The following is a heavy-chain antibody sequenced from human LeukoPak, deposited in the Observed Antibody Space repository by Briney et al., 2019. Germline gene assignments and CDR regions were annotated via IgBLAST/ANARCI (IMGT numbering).Heavy chain of an antibody. V-gene: IGHV4-61*05. Sequence: PSETLSLTCTVSGGSISSSSYYWGWIRQPPGKGLEWIGYIFYSGSTNYNPSLKSRVTISVDTSKNQFSLKLNSVTAADTAVYYCARGAYWGSNYFDYWGQGTLVTVSS. J-gene: IGHJ4*02. D-gene: IGHD7-27*01. CDR1: GGSISSSSYY. CDR2: IFYSGST. CDR3: ARGAYWGSNYFDY.